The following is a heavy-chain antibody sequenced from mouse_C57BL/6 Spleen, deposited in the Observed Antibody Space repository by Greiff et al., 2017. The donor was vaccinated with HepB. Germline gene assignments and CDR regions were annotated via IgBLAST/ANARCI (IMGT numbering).Heavy chain of an antibody. J-gene: IGHJ2*01. D-gene: IGHD3-3*01. CDR1: GFTFSDYG. CDR2: ISSGSSTI. CDR3: AREGQGFFDY. Sequence: EVQLVESGGGLVKPGGSLKLSCAASGFTFSDYGMHWVRQAPEKGLEWVAYISSGSSTIYYADTVKGRFTISRDNAKNTLFLQITSLRSEDTAMYYCAREGQGFFDYWGQGTTLTVSS. V-gene: IGHV5-17*01.